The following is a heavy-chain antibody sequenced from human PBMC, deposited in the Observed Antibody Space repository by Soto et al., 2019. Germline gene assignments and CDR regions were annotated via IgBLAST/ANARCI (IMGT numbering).Heavy chain of an antibody. CDR3: VRTWHGFDI. Sequence: EVHLVESGGGLVQPGGSLRLSCAASGFTFSTYWMHWVRQAPEKGLLWVSLINGDGSYTDFADSVKGRFTISRDNAKNTVYLQMQSLRVEDTAVYFCVRTWHGFDIWGPGTMVTVSS. CDR2: INGDGSYT. CDR1: GFTFSTYW. V-gene: IGHV3-74*01. J-gene: IGHJ3*02.